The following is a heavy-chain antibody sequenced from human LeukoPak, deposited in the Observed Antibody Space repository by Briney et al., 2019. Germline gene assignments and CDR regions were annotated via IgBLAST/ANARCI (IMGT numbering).Heavy chain of an antibody. CDR2: ISSSSSYI. CDR1: GFTFSSYS. D-gene: IGHD1-14*01. Sequence: GGSLRLSCAASGFTFSSYSMNWVRQAPGKGLEWVSSISSSSSYIYYADSVKGRFTISRDNAKNSLYLQMNSLRAEDTAVYYCARDYRILGPSMTGTVQYYFDYWGQGTLVTVSS. J-gene: IGHJ4*02. CDR3: ARDYRILGPSMTGTVQYYFDY. V-gene: IGHV3-21*01.